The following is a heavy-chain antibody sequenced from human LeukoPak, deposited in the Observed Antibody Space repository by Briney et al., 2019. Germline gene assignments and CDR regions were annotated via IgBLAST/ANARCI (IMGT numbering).Heavy chain of an antibody. Sequence: SETLSLTCAVYGESFSGYYWSWIRQPPGKGLEWIGEINHSGSTNYNPSLKSRVTISVDTSKNQFSLKLSSVTAADTAVYYCARALAARRGGIDYWGQGTLVTVSS. CDR2: INHSGST. J-gene: IGHJ4*02. D-gene: IGHD6-6*01. CDR1: GESFSGYY. V-gene: IGHV4-34*01. CDR3: ARALAARRGGIDY.